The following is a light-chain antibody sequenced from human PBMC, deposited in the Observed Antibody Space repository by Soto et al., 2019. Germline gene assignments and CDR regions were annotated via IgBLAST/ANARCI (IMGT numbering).Light chain of an antibody. CDR3: QQYGYSFWT. V-gene: IGKV3-20*01. Sequence: EIVFTQSPGTLCLSRGGRSTLSCTSSQSVSSSYLAWYQHKPGQARRLLISGTSSRATGVTTRFSGSGSGADYTLTISRLEPEDSAVYYCQQYGYSFWTFGQGTKVDIK. CDR1: QSVSSSY. J-gene: IGKJ1*01. CDR2: GTS.